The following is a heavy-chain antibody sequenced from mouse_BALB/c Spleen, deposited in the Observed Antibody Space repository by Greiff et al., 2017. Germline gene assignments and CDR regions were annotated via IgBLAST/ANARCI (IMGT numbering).Heavy chain of an antibody. CDR1: GYTFTDYE. D-gene: IGHD1-1*01. Sequence: VQLQQSGAELVRPGASVTLSCKASGYTFTDYEMHWVKQTPVHGLEWIGAIDPETGGTAYNQKFKGKATLTADKSSSTAYMELRSLTSEDSAVYYCTRYGSSYDAMDYWGQGTSVTVSS. CDR3: TRYGSSYDAMDY. CDR2: IDPETGGT. V-gene: IGHV1-15*01. J-gene: IGHJ4*01.